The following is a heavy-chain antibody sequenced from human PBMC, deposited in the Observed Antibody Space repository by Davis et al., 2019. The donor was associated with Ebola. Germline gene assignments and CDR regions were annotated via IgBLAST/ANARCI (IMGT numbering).Heavy chain of an antibody. Sequence: GESLKISCAASGFTFSSYGMHWVRQAPGKGLEWVAVISYDGSNKYYADSVKGRFTISRDNSKNTLYLQMNSLRVEDTAVYYRAKAIYCSGGSCNLQFDYWGQGTLVTVSS. CDR1: GFTFSSYG. CDR3: AKAIYCSGGSCNLQFDY. J-gene: IGHJ4*02. D-gene: IGHD2-15*01. V-gene: IGHV3-30*18. CDR2: ISYDGSNK.